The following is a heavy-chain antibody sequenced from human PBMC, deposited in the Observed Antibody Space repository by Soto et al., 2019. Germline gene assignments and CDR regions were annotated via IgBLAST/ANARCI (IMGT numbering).Heavy chain of an antibody. CDR2: INAGNGNT. CDR1: GYTFTSYA. D-gene: IGHD2-15*01. Sequence: ASVKVSCKASGYTFTSYAMHWVRQAPGQRLEWMGWINAGNGNTKYSQKFQGRVTITRDTSASTAYMELSSLRSEDTAVYYCARVGYCSGGSCYSEFDYWGQGTLVTVSS. V-gene: IGHV1-3*01. CDR3: ARVGYCSGGSCYSEFDY. J-gene: IGHJ4*02.